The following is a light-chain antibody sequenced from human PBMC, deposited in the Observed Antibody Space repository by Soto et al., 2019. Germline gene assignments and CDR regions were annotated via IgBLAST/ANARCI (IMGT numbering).Light chain of an antibody. J-gene: IGKJ5*01. Sequence: EIVLTQSPGTLSLSPGERATLSCRASQSVSSNLAWYQQKPGQAPSLLIYGAFTRATGIPARFSGSGSGTEFTLTISSLRSEDLAVYYCQQYDKWPPITFGQGTRLEIK. CDR1: QSVSSN. CDR2: GAF. CDR3: QQYDKWPPIT. V-gene: IGKV3-15*01.